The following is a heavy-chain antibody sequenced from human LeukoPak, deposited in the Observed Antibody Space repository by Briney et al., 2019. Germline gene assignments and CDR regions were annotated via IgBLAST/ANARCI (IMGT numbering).Heavy chain of an antibody. CDR3: ARDRVAAAGTPLDY. D-gene: IGHD6-13*01. J-gene: IGHJ4*02. CDR2: ISSSSSYI. V-gene: IGHV3-21*01. CDR1: GFTFSSYS. Sequence: GGSLRLSCAASGFTFSSYSMNWVRQAPGKGLEWVSSISSSSSYIYYADSVKGRFTISSDNAKNSLYLQMNSLRAEDTAVYYCARDRVAAAGTPLDYWGQGTLVTVSS.